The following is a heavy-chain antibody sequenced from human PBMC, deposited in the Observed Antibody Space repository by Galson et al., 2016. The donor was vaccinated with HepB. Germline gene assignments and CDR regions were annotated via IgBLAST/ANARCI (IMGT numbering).Heavy chain of an antibody. CDR3: AKDLHRGNSYGTTDF. V-gene: IGHV3-30*18. D-gene: IGHD5-18*01. CDR1: GFTFSLYG. CDR2: ISYDGSDK. Sequence: SLRLSCAASGFTFSLYGMHWVRQAPGKGLEWVSVISYDGSDKYYADSVKGQFTISRDNSKNTLYLQMNSLRAEDTAVYYCAKDLHRGNSYGTTDFWGQGTLVTVSS. J-gene: IGHJ4*02.